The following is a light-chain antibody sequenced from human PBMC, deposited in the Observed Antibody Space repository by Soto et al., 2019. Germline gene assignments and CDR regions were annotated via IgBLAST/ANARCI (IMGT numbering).Light chain of an antibody. Sequence: DIQLTQSPSFLSASVGDRVTITCPASQGISSYLAWYQQIPGKAPKLLIYAASTLQSGVPSRFSGSGSGTEFTLTISSLQPEDFATYYCQHLYSYPLTFGGGTKVEIK. CDR3: QHLYSYPLT. V-gene: IGKV1-9*01. CDR2: AAS. J-gene: IGKJ4*01. CDR1: QGISSY.